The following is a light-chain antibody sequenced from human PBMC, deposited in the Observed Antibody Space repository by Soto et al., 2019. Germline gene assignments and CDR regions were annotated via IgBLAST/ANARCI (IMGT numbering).Light chain of an antibody. CDR3: QQYNNWPLT. J-gene: IGKJ5*01. Sequence: EIVMTQSPATLSVSPVERVTLSCRASRSVSNNLAWHQQRPGQAPRLLIYGASTRATGIPARFSGSWSGTEFTLTISSLQSEDSAVYYCQQYNNWPLTFGQGTRLQI. CDR1: RSVSNN. V-gene: IGKV3-15*01. CDR2: GAS.